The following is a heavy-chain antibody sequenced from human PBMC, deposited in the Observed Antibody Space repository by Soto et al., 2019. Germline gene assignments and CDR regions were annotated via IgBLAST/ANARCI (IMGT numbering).Heavy chain of an antibody. V-gene: IGHV1-69*01. CDR2: IIPIFGTA. J-gene: IGHJ6*02. CDR3: ARVGVAARLPTLSYYYGMDV. Sequence: QVQLVQSGAEVKKPGSSVKVSCKASGGTFSSYAISWVRQAPGQGLEWMGGIIPIFGTANYAQKFQGRVTITADESTSTAYMGLRSLRSEDTAVYYCARVGVAARLPTLSYYYGMDVWGQGTTVTVS. D-gene: IGHD6-6*01. CDR1: GGTFSSYA.